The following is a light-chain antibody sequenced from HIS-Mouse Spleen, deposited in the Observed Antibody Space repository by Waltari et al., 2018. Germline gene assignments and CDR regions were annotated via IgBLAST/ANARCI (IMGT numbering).Light chain of an antibody. CDR3: YSTDSSGNHRV. Sequence: SYELTQPPSVSVSPGQTARITCSGDALPKKSAYWYQQKSGQAPVLVISEDSKRPSGVPVRFSGSSSGTMATLTISGAQVEDEADYYCYSTDSSGNHRVFGGGTKLTVL. V-gene: IGLV3-10*01. CDR1: ALPKKS. CDR2: EDS. J-gene: IGLJ2*01.